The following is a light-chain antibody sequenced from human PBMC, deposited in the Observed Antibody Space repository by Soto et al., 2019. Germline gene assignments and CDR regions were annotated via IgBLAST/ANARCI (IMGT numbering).Light chain of an antibody. CDR2: GAS. CDR3: QQYGSSLWT. V-gene: IGKV3-20*01. J-gene: IGKJ1*01. Sequence: EIVLTQSPGTLSLSPGERVTLSCRASQSVSSSYLAWYQQKPGQAPRLLIYGASSRASGIPDRFSGSASGTDFTLTISRLEPEDFAVYYCQQYGSSLWTFGQGTKVEIK. CDR1: QSVSSSY.